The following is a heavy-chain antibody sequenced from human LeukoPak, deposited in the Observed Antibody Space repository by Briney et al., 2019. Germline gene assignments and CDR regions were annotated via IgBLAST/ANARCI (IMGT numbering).Heavy chain of an antibody. V-gene: IGHV1-2*02. Sequence: SRKPAWKVATSTLTTYYMHWDRHLHGQGIEWMGGINPDIGGTNYAQKFQGRVTMTRDTSIRTVYIELSRVNSGETAVYYCAPTDVSYFDYWGQGTLVTVSS. CDR2: INPDIGGT. CDR1: TSTLTTYY. CDR3: APTDVSYFDY. D-gene: IGHD4-11*01. J-gene: IGHJ4*02.